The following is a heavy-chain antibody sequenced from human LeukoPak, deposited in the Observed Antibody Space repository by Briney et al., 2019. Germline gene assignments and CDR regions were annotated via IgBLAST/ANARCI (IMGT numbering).Heavy chain of an antibody. D-gene: IGHD3-10*01. CDR3: ARGHPGTTSDYGSGSYDY. CDR1: EFTFSTYN. CDR2: ISSSSRYT. J-gene: IGHJ4*02. Sequence: GGSLRLSCAASEFTFSTYNMNWVRQAPGEGLEWVSSISSSSRYTNYADSVKGRFTISRDNAKNSLYLQMNSLRAEDTAVYYCARGHPGTTSDYGSGSYDYWGQGTRVTVSS. V-gene: IGHV3-21*01.